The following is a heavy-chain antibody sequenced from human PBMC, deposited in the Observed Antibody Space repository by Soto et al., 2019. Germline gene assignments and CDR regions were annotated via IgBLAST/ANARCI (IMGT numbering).Heavy chain of an antibody. V-gene: IGHV1-46*01. CDR2: INPSGGST. CDR3: ARTDGYTFDY. Sequence: QVQLVQSGAEVKKPGASVKVSCKASGYTFTSYYMHWVRQAPGQGLEWMGTINPSGGSTTYAQKFQGRVPMTRDTSTSTVYMELSSLRSEDTAVYYCARTDGYTFDYWGQGTLVTVSS. J-gene: IGHJ4*02. D-gene: IGHD5-12*01. CDR1: GYTFTSYY.